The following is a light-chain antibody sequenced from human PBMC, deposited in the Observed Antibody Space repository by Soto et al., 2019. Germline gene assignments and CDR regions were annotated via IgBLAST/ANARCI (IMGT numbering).Light chain of an antibody. J-gene: IGLJ1*01. Sequence: VLTQPPSVSAAPGQKVTISCSGSSSNIGGNSVSWYQQLPGTAPKLLIYGDNKRPSGIPDRFSGSKSGTSATLGITGFQTGDEADYYWGSWASSMSAYVFGTGTNLNV. V-gene: IGLV1-51*01. CDR3: GSWASSMSAYV. CDR2: GDN. CDR1: SSNIGGNS.